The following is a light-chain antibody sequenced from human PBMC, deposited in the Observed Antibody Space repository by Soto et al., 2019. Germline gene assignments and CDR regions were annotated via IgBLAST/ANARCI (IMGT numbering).Light chain of an antibody. J-gene: IGKJ2*01. V-gene: IGKV1-5*03. CDR1: QSISSW. CDR2: KAS. CDR3: QQYNSYPYT. Sequence: DIQMTQSPSTLSASVGDRVTITCRASQSISSWLAWYQQKPGKAPKLLIYKASSLESGVPSRFSGSGSGTEFTLTVSSLQPDDFATYYCQQYNSYPYTFGQGTKLEIK.